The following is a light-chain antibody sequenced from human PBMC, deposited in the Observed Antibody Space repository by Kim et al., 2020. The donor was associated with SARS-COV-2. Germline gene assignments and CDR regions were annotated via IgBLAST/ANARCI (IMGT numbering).Light chain of an antibody. V-gene: IGKV1-27*01. J-gene: IGKJ4*01. CDR2: AAS. Sequence: SVGERVTITCLASQGINNDLAWYQQKPGRAPRLLIYAASTLQSGVPSRFSGSGSGTDFTLTISSLQPEDFATYYCQKYNSAPALTFGGGTKVDIK. CDR1: QGINND. CDR3: QKYNSAPALT.